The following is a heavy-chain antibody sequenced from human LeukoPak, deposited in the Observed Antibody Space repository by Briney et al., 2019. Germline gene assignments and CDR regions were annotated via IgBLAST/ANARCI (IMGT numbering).Heavy chain of an antibody. Sequence: TGGCLRLSCAASGFTVSSNYVSWVRQAPGKGLEWVSVIYSGGSTYYADSVKGRFTISRDNSKNTLYLQMNSLRAEDTAVYYCARGAIAVAGTGADYYYGMDVWGQGNTVTVSS. CDR3: ARGAIAVAGTGADYYYGMDV. CDR2: IYSGGST. J-gene: IGHJ6*02. V-gene: IGHV3-53*01. CDR1: GFTVSSNY. D-gene: IGHD6-19*01.